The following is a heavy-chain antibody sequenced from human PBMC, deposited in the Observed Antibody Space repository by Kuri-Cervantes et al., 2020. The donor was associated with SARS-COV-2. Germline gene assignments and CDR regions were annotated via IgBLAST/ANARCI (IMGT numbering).Heavy chain of an antibody. Sequence: GGSLRLSCEASGFTLSSYAMHWVRQAPGKGLEWVAGILYDGRNKYYADSVKGRFTISKDNSRNTLYLQMNSLRDEDTAVYYCARDGVGGVAITAKIDYWGQGTLVTAFS. CDR2: ILYDGRNK. CDR1: GFTLSSYA. CDR3: ARDGVGGVAITAKIDY. D-gene: IGHD3-3*01. V-gene: IGHV3-30*04. J-gene: IGHJ4*02.